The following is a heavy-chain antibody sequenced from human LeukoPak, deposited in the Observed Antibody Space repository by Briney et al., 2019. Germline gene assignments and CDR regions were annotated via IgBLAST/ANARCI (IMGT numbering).Heavy chain of an antibody. CDR1: GFTVSSNY. J-gene: IGHJ4*02. CDR3: ARDLGYSGYDFGY. CDR2: IYSGGST. Sequence: GGSLRLSCAASGFTVSSNYMSWVRQAPGKGLEWVSVIYSGGSTYYADSVKGRFTISRDNSKNTLYLQMNSLRAEDTAVYYCARDLGYSGYDFGYWGQGTLVTVSS. D-gene: IGHD5-12*01. V-gene: IGHV3-53*01.